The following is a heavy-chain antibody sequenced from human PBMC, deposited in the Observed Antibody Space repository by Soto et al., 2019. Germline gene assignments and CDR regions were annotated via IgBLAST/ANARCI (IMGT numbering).Heavy chain of an antibody. CDR3: ARDRRGGSYGFYAYFQH. Sequence: SETLSLTCTVSGGSISSGGYYWSWIRQHPGKGLEWIGYIYYSGSTYYNPSLKSRVTISVDTSKNQFSLKLSSVTAADTAVYYCARDRRGGSYGFYAYFQHWGQGTLVTVSS. J-gene: IGHJ1*01. V-gene: IGHV4-31*03. D-gene: IGHD1-26*01. CDR1: GGSISSGGYY. CDR2: IYYSGST.